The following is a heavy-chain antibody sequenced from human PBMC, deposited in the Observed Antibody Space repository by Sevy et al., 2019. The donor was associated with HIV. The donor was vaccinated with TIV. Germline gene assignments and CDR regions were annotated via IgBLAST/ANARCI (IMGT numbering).Heavy chain of an antibody. D-gene: IGHD3-9*01. J-gene: IGHJ5*02. CDR1: GFSLTTSGVG. V-gene: IGHV2-5*02. CDR3: AHRPDNYDILTGYFPNWFDP. Sequence: SGPTLVNPTQTLTLTCTFSGFSLTTSGVGVGWIGQPPGKALEWLALIYWDDDKRYSPSLKSRLTITKDTSKNQVVLTMTNMDPVDTATYYCAHRPDNYDILTGYFPNWFDPWGQGTLVTVSS. CDR2: IYWDDDK.